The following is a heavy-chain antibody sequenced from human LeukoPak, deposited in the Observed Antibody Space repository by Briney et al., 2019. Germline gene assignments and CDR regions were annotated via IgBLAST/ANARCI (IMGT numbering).Heavy chain of an antibody. CDR3: ARGGSGWSNFDY. V-gene: IGHV1-69*13. D-gene: IGHD6-19*01. J-gene: IGHJ4*02. CDR2: IIPIFGTA. CDR1: VGTFSRYA. Sequence: ASLRVSSKPSVGTFSRYAISWVRQAPGQGLEWMGGIIPIFGTANYAQKFQGRVTITADESTSTAYMELSSLRSEDTAVYYCARGGSGWSNFDYWGQGTLVTVSS.